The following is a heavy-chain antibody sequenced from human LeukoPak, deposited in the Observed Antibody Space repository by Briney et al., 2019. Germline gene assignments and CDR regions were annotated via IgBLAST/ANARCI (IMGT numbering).Heavy chain of an antibody. CDR3: ARGLSSSWYSFDY. Sequence: SETLSLTCTVSGASISSYYWSWIRQPPGKGLEWIGCIYYTGSTNYNPSLKSRVTISVDTSKNQFSLKLSSVTAADTAVYYCARGLSSSWYSFDYWGQGTLVTVSS. CDR1: GASISSYY. V-gene: IGHV4-59*01. D-gene: IGHD6-13*01. CDR2: IYYTGST. J-gene: IGHJ4*02.